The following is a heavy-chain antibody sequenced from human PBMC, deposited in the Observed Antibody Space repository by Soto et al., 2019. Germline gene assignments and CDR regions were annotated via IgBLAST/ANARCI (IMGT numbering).Heavy chain of an antibody. J-gene: IGHJ5*02. Sequence: ASVKVSCKASGGTFSSYTISWVRQAPGQGLEWMGRIIPILGIANYAQKFQGRVTITADKSTSTAYMELSSLRSEDTAVYYCASRLGGAYNWFDPWGQGTLVTVSS. V-gene: IGHV1-69*02. CDR1: GGTFSSYT. D-gene: IGHD2-21*01. CDR3: ASRLGGAYNWFDP. CDR2: IIPILGIA.